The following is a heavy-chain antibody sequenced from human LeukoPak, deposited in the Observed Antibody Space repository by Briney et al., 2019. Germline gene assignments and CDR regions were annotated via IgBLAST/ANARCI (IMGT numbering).Heavy chain of an antibody. J-gene: IGHJ4*02. D-gene: IGHD4-17*01. CDR3: ARAKDYAAR. V-gene: IGHV3-7*04. CDR2: MKQDGGEK. CDR1: GFTVSINS. Sequence: GGSLRLSCTVSGFTVSINSMSWVRQAPGKGLEWVANMKQDGGEKYYVDSVKGRFTISRDNAKNSLYLQMNSLRVEDTAVYYCARAKDYAARWGQGTLVTVSS.